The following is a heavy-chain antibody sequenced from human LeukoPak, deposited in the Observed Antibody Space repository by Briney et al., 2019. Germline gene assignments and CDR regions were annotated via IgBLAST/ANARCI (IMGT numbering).Heavy chain of an antibody. J-gene: IGHJ5*02. V-gene: IGHV4-34*01. D-gene: IGHD2-2*02. CDR3: AGLVVVPAAIRGVNWFDP. CDR1: GGSLSGYY. CDR2: INHSGST. Sequence: SETLSLTCAVYGGSLSGYYWSWIRQPPGKGREWIGEINHSGSTNYNPSLKSRVTISVDTSKIQFSLKLSSVTAADTAVYYCAGLVVVPAAIRGVNWFDPWGQGTLVTVSS.